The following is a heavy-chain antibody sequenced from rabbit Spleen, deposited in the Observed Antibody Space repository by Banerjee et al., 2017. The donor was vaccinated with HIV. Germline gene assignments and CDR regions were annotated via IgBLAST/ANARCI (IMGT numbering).Heavy chain of an antibody. V-gene: IGHV1S40*01. CDR1: GLDFSSYYW. J-gene: IGHJ4*01. CDR2: IDSGSSGFT. D-gene: IGHD6-1*01. Sequence: QSLEESGGDLVKPEGSLTLTCTASGLDFSSYYWMCWVRQAPGKGLEWIACIDSGSSGFTYYASWAKGRFPISKTSSTTVTLQMTRLTAADTATYFCARDPYAFTADRTLWGPGTLVTV. CDR3: ARDPYAFTADRTL.